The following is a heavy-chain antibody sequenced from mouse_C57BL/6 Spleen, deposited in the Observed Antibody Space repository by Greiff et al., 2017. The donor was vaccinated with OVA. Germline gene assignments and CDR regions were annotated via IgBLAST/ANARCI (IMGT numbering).Heavy chain of an antibody. D-gene: IGHD2-3*01. CDR3: ASGDDGSFAY. Sequence: VQLQQSGPELVKPGASVKISCKASGYAFSSSWMHWVKQRPGKGLEWIGRIYPGDGDTNYNGKFKGKATLTADKSSSTAYMQLSSLTSEYSAVYFCASGDDGSFAYWGQGTLVTVSA. CDR1: GYAFSSSW. J-gene: IGHJ3*01. V-gene: IGHV1-82*01. CDR2: IYPGDGDT.